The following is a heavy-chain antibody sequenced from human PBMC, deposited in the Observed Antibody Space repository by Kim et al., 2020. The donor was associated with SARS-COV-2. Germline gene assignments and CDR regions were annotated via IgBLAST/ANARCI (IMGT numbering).Heavy chain of an antibody. J-gene: IGHJ4*02. CDR2: ISKTGNT. D-gene: IGHD6-19*01. Sequence: SETLSLTCTVSGDSISTYYWSWIRQPPGKGLEWIGYISKTGNTNYNPSLRSRVTISEDTSKNQFSLNLRSVTAADTALYYCARHRGSGWNDYWGQGTLVTVSS. V-gene: IGHV4-59*08. CDR1: GDSISTYY. CDR3: ARHRGSGWNDY.